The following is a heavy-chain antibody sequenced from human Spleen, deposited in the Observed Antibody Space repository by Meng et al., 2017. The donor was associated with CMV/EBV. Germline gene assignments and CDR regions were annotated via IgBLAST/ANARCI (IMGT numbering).Heavy chain of an antibody. D-gene: IGHD4-11*01. CDR1: FTFSDHY. Sequence: FTFSDHYMDWVRQAPGKGLEWVGRTRNKANSYTTEYAASVKGRFTISRDDSKNSLYLQMNSLKTEDTAVYYCARESRDSKRGGFFDYWGQGTLVTVSS. V-gene: IGHV3-72*01. CDR3: ARESRDSKRGGFFDY. J-gene: IGHJ4*02. CDR2: TRNKANSYTT.